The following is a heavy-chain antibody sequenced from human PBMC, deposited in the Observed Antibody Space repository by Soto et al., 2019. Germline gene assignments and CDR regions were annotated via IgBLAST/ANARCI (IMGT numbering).Heavy chain of an antibody. CDR1: GGSISSGDYY. Sequence: SETLSLTCAVSGGSISSGDYYWSWIRQPPGKGLEWIGYIYYSGSTYYNPSLKSRVTISVDTYKNQFSLKLSSVTAADTAVYYCARGLNIVATIREYYFDYWGQGTLVTVSS. V-gene: IGHV4-30-4*01. CDR3: ARGLNIVATIREYYFDY. J-gene: IGHJ4*02. CDR2: IYYSGST. D-gene: IGHD5-12*01.